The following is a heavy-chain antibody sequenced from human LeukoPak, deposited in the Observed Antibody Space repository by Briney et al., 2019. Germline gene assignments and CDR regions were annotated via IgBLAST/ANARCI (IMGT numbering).Heavy chain of an antibody. J-gene: IGHJ3*02. D-gene: IGHD2-2*01. V-gene: IGHV4-39*07. Sequence: PSETLSLTCTVSGGSISSSSYYWGWIRQPPGKGLEWIGSIYYSGSTYYNPSLKSRVTISVDTSKNQFSLKLSSVTAADTAVYYCATQLKYGAAQYSWDGAFDIWGQGTLVTVSS. CDR3: ATQLKYGAAQYSWDGAFDI. CDR1: GGSISSSSYY. CDR2: IYYSGST.